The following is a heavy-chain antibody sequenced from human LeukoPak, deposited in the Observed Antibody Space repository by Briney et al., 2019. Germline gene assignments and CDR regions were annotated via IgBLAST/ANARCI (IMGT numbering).Heavy chain of an antibody. CDR2: IYYSGSP. J-gene: IGHJ6*02. CDR1: GGSINSYY. V-gene: IGHV4-59*08. CDR3: AGHSYNYYGLDV. Sequence: SETLSLTCTVSGGSINSYYWSWIRQPPGKGLEWIGYIYYSGSPNYNPSLKSRVTISVETSKNQFSLKLSSVTAADTALYYCAGHSYNYYGLDVWGQGTTITVSS.